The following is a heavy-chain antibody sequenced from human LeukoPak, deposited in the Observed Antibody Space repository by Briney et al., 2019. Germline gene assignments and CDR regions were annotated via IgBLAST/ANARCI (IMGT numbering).Heavy chain of an antibody. J-gene: IGHJ5*02. CDR3: ARHTSRKLFDP. Sequence: PSETLSLTCTVSGGSISGYYWSWIRQPPGKGLEWIGYIYTSGSTNYNPSLKSRVTISVDTSKNQFSLKLSSVTAADTAVYYCARHTSRKLFDPWGQGTLVTVSS. V-gene: IGHV4-4*09. CDR1: GGSISGYY. D-gene: IGHD2-2*01. CDR2: IYTSGST.